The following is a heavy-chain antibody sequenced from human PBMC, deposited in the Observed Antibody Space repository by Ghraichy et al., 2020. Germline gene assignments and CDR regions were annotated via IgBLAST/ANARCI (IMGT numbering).Heavy chain of an antibody. CDR3: ARALWFGGIYSMDV. Sequence: SQTLSLTCTVSGGSVSSGSYYWSWIRKPPGKGLEGIGYIYYSGSTNYNPSLKSRVTISVDTSKNQFSLKLSSVTAADTAVYYCARALWFGGIYSMDVWGKGTTVTVSS. CDR2: IYYSGST. D-gene: IGHD3-10*01. CDR1: GGSVSSGSYY. J-gene: IGHJ6*03. V-gene: IGHV4-61*01.